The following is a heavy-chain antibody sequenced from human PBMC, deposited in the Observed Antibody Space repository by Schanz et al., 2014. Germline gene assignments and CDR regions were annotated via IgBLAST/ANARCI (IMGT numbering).Heavy chain of an antibody. V-gene: IGHV3-13*01. J-gene: IGHJ4*02. CDR3: ARGTDWNLHY. Sequence: VQLVESGGGLVQPGGSLRLSCAASGFTLSNSDMHWVRQGTGKGLEWVSTIGYLGDTYYPDSVKGRFTISRDNSENTLYLQMNSLRAGDTAVYYCARGTDWNLHYWGQGALVTVSS. D-gene: IGHD1-1*01. CDR2: IGYLGDT. CDR1: GFTLSNSD.